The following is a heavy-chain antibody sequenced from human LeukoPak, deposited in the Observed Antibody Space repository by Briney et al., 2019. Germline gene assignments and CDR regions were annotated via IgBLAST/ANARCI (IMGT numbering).Heavy chain of an antibody. CDR3: ARHLSRVPAARRLMDV. CDR1: GGSISSYY. V-gene: IGHV4-59*08. Sequence: SETLSLTCTVSGGSISSYYWSWIRQPPGKGLEWIGYIYYSGSTNYNPSLKSRVTISVDTSKNQFSLKLSSVTAADTAVYYCARHLSRVPAARRLMDVWGKGTTVTVSS. J-gene: IGHJ6*03. CDR2: IYYSGST. D-gene: IGHD2-2*01.